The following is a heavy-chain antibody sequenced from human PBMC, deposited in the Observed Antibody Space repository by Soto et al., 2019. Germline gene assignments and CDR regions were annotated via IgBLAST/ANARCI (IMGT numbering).Heavy chain of an antibody. V-gene: IGHV3-30-3*01. D-gene: IGHD2-15*01. J-gene: IGHJ4*02. CDR1: GFILSSYS. CDR2: ISFDGNTQ. Sequence: GGSLRLSCAASGFILSSYSIHWVRQAPGKGLEWVAVISFDGNTQYYGDSVKGRFIVSRDNSKNILYLQMNYLRAEDTAVYYCAKGTSQSCIGSTCYSLDYWGQGVLVTVSS. CDR3: AKGTSQSCIGSTCYSLDY.